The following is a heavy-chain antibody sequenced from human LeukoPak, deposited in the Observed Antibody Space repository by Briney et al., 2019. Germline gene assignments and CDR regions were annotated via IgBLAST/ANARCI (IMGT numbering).Heavy chain of an antibody. D-gene: IGHD4-23*01. J-gene: IGHJ6*03. V-gene: IGHV1-8*01. Sequence: ASVKVSCKASGYTFTSYDINWVRQATGQGLEWMGWMNPNSGNTGYAQKFQGRVTMTRNTSISTAYMELSSLRSEDTAVYYCARAPVVTSYYYYYYMDVWGKGTTVTVSS. CDR1: GYTFTSYD. CDR2: MNPNSGNT. CDR3: ARAPVVTSYYYYYYMDV.